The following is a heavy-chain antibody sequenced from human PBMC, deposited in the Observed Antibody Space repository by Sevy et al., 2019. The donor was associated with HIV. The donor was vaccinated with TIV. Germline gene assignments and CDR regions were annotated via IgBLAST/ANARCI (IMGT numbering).Heavy chain of an antibody. CDR3: ARPLVGWRVIAAAGTGWFDP. CDR1: GGSISSSSYY. V-gene: IGHV4-39*01. Sequence: SETLSLTCTVSGGSISSSSYYWGWIRQPPGQGLEWIGSIYYSGSTYYNPSLKSRVTISVDTSKNQFSLKLSSVTPADTAVYYCARPLVGWRVIAAAGTGWFDPWGQGTLVTVSS. J-gene: IGHJ5*02. D-gene: IGHD6-13*01. CDR2: IYYSGST.